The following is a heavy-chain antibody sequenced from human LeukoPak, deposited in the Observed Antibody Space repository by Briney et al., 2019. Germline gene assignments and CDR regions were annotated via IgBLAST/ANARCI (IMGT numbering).Heavy chain of an antibody. Sequence: SETLSLTCTVSVGSINSGNWWSWVRQSPGKGLEWIGEIYHNGTPNYNPSLKSRVTISRDTSKNQFSLKLSSVTAADTAIYYCARAGYSYGIISYFDSWGQGTLVTVSS. V-gene: IGHV4-4*02. J-gene: IGHJ4*02. D-gene: IGHD5-18*01. CDR2: IYHNGTP. CDR1: VGSINSGNW. CDR3: ARAGYSYGIISYFDS.